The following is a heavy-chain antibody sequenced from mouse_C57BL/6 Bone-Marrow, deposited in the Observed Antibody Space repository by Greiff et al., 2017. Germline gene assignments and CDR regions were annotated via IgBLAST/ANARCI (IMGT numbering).Heavy chain of an antibody. J-gene: IGHJ2*01. CDR2: INPYNGGT. CDR1: GYTFTDYY. D-gene: IGHD2-3*01. Sequence: VQLKQSGPVLVKPGASVKMSCKASGYTFTDYYMNWVKQSHGKSLEWIGVINPYNGGTSFNQKFKGKATLTVDKSSSTAYMELNSLTSEDSAVYYCARIDGYYVDYWGQGTTLTVSS. V-gene: IGHV1-19*01. CDR3: ARIDGYYVDY.